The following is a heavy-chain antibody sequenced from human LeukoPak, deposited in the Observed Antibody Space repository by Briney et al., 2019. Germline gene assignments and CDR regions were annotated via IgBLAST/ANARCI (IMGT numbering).Heavy chain of an antibody. CDR3: AKQCGPYYDSSAYYSDY. Sequence: PGGSLRLSCAASGFTFRSYAMSWVRQAPGKGLEWVSIISGSGGSTYYADSVKGRFTISRDNSKNTLYFQMNSLRAEDTAVYYCAKQCGPYYDSSAYYSDYWGQGTLVTVSS. V-gene: IGHV3-23*01. CDR1: GFTFRSYA. D-gene: IGHD3-22*01. J-gene: IGHJ4*02. CDR2: ISGSGGST.